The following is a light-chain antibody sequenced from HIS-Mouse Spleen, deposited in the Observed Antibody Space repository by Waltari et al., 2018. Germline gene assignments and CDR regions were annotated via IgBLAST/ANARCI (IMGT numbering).Light chain of an antibody. V-gene: IGKV1-13*02. CDR2: DPS. CDR1: QGISSA. CDR3: QQFNSYPYST. Sequence: AIQLTQSPSSLSASVGDRVTITCRASQGISSALAWYQQKPGKAPKLLIYDPSSLESGVPSRFSGSGSGTDFTLTISSLQPEDFATYYCQQFNSYPYSTFGGGTKVEIK. J-gene: IGKJ4*01.